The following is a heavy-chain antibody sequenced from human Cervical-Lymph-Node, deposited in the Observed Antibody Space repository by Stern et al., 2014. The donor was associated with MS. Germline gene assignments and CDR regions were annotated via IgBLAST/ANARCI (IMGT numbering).Heavy chain of an antibody. CDR2: VYYSGKT. D-gene: IGHD1-1*01. J-gene: IGHJ4*02. CDR1: GGSISGYY. V-gene: IGHV4-59*01. CDR3: ARDSTAWSPRFDY. Sequence: VQLVESGPGLVKPSETLSLTCAVSGGSISGYYWNWIRQSPGKGLEWIGSVYYSGKTNYNPSLNGRVTISLDTSKSQFSLRLSSVTAGDTAVYYCARDSTAWSPRFDYWGQGTLVTVSS.